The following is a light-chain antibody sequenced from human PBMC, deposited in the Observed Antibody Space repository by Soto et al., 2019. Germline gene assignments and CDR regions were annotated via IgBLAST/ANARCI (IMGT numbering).Light chain of an antibody. J-gene: IGLJ1*01. CDR3: AAWDDSLNGYV. CDR2: SHD. V-gene: IGLV2-18*01. Sequence: QSALTQPPSVSGSPGQSVTISCTGTISDVGFYARVSWYQQPPGTAPKLLIKSHDQRPSGVPDRFSGSKSGASASLAIRGLQSEDEADYYCAAWDDSLNGYVFGTGTKLTVL. CDR1: ISDVGFYAR.